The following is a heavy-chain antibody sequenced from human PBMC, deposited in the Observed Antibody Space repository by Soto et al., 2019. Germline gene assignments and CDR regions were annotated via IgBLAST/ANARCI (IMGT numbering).Heavy chain of an antibody. J-gene: IGHJ3*02. CDR2: ISGSGGST. D-gene: IGHD6-19*01. CDR3: AKERRIAVAGTNAFDM. CDR1: GFTFNTYA. V-gene: IGHV3-23*01. Sequence: GGSLRLSCAASGFTFNTYAMSWVRQAPGKALEWVSGISGSGGSTFYADSVKGRFTISRDNSKNTLYLQMNSLRAEDAAVYYCAKERRIAVAGTNAFDMWGQGTMVTVSS.